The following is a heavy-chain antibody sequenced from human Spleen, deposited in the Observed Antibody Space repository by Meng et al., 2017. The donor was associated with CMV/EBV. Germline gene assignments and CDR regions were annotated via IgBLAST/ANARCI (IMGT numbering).Heavy chain of an antibody. D-gene: IGHD3-10*01. J-gene: IGHJ5*02. CDR1: GLAFSSYA. CDR2: ISGSGDRT. V-gene: IGHV3-23*01. CDR3: AKGIYGSGTYLSWFDP. Sequence: SGLAFSSYAMNWVRQAQGKGLVWVSSISGSGDRTFHADSVRGRFIISRDNSKNTLYLQMNSLRAEDTAVYYCAKGIYGSGTYLSWFDPWGQGTLVTVSS.